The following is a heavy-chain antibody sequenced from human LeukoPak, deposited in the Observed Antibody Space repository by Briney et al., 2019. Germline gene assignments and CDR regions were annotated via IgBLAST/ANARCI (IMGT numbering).Heavy chain of an antibody. CDR2: IYSGGST. V-gene: IGHV3-66*02. CDR3: ARDRSAYDYGFNWFDP. D-gene: IGHD3-16*01. CDR1: GFTVSSNY. Sequence: GGPLRLSCAASGFTVSSNYMSWVRQAPGKGLEWVSVIYSGGSTYYADSVKGRFTISRDNSKNTLYLQMNSLRAEDTAVYYCARDRSAYDYGFNWFDPWGQGTLVTVSS. J-gene: IGHJ5*02.